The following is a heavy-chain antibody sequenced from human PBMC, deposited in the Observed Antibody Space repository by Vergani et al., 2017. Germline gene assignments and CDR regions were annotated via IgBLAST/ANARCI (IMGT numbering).Heavy chain of an antibody. Sequence: QLQLQESGPGLVKPSETLSLTCTVSGGSISSSSYYWGWIRQPPGKGLEWIGSIYYSGSTYYNPSLKSRVTISVDTSKTQFSLKLSSVTAADTAVYYCAREGTGSGWPFFDYWGQGTLVTVSS. V-gene: IGHV4-39*07. D-gene: IGHD6-19*01. CDR2: IYYSGST. J-gene: IGHJ4*02. CDR1: GGSISSSSYY. CDR3: AREGTGSGWPFFDY.